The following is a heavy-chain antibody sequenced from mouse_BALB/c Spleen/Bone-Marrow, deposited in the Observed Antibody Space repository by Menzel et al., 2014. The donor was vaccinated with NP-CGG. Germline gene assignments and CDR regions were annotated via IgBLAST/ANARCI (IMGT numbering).Heavy chain of an antibody. V-gene: IGHV5-12*02. Sequence: EVKLVESGGGLVQPGGSLKLSCATSGFTFSDYYMYWVRQTPEKRLEWVAYISNGGGSTYYPDTVKGRFTISRDNAKNTLYLQMSRLKSEDTAMYYCARHNYDETWFAYWGQGTLVTVPA. CDR1: GFTFSDYY. J-gene: IGHJ3*01. CDR3: ARHNYDETWFAY. D-gene: IGHD2-4*01. CDR2: ISNGGGST.